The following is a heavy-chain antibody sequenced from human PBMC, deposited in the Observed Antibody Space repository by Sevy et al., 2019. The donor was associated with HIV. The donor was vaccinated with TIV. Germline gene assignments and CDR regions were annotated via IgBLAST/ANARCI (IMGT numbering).Heavy chain of an antibody. CDR1: GGTFSSYA. Sequence: ASVKVSCKASGGTFSSYAISWVRQAPGQGLEWMGGIIPIFGTANYAQKFQGRVTITADESTSTAYMELSSLRSEDTAVDYCATTDGSKSRPNPDIGVVPAAEEFRGGGMDVWGQGTTVTVSS. V-gene: IGHV1-69*13. CDR2: IIPIFGTA. J-gene: IGHJ6*02. D-gene: IGHD2-2*01. CDR3: ATTDGSKSRPNPDIGVVPAAEEFRGGGMDV.